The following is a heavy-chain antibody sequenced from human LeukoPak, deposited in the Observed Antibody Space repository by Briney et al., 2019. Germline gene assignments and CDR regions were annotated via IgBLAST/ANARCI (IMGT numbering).Heavy chain of an antibody. Sequence: GGSLRLSCRTSGFTFISYAMSWVRQAPGKGQEWVSAIGGSGGSTYSADSVKGRFTISRDNSKNILYLQMNSLRAEDTAIYYCAKTNLIVVPSTIRRGGFFDYWGQGTLVTVSS. J-gene: IGHJ4*02. CDR3: AKTNLIVVPSTIRRGGFFDY. CDR1: GFTFISYA. V-gene: IGHV3-23*01. D-gene: IGHD2-2*01. CDR2: IGGSGGST.